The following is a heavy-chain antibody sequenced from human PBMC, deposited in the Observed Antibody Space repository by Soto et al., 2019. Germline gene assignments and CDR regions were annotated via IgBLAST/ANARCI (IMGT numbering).Heavy chain of an antibody. J-gene: IGHJ4*02. CDR2: IYYSGST. V-gene: IGHV4-31*03. CDR3: ARDESGYASFDY. CDR1: GGSISSGVYY. D-gene: IGHD5-12*01. Sequence: PSETLSLTCTVSGGSISSGVYYWSWIRQHPGKGLEWIGYIYYSGSTYYNSSLKSRVTISVDTSKNQFSLQLSSVTAADTAVYYCARDESGYASFDYWGQGTLVTVSS.